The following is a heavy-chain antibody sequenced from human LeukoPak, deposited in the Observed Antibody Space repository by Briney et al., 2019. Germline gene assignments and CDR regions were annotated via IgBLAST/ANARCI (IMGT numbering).Heavy chain of an antibody. Sequence: GGSLRLSCAVSGFTLSSYWMHWVRQAPGKGLVWVSRIDSDGTTIDYADSVKGRFTISRDNANNTLYLQMNSLRAEDAGVYYCARGLTLLGYCSGTSCLMNYWDQGTLVTVSS. D-gene: IGHD2-2*01. V-gene: IGHV3-74*01. CDR1: GFTLSSYW. J-gene: IGHJ4*02. CDR2: IDSDGTTI. CDR3: ARGLTLLGYCSGTSCLMNY.